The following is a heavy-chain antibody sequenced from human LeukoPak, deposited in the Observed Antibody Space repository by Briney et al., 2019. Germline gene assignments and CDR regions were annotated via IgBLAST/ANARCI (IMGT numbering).Heavy chain of an antibody. CDR2: FDPEDGET. CDR3: ARDSSGIAAAGRFDYFDY. V-gene: IGHV1-24*01. Sequence: ASVKVSCKVSGYTLTELSMHWVRQAPGKGLEWMGGFDPEDGETIYAQKFQGRVTMTEDTSTDTAYMELSSLRAEDTAVYYCARDSSGIAAAGRFDYFDYWGQGTLVTVSS. CDR1: GYTLTELS. J-gene: IGHJ4*02. D-gene: IGHD6-13*01.